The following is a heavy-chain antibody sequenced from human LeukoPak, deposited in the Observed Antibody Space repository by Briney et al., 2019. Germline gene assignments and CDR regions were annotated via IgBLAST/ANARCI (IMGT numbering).Heavy chain of an antibody. V-gene: IGHV1-69*04. Sequence: SVKVSCKPFGGIVSRYAISWVRQAPGQGLEWMGRIIPILGIANYAQKFHGRVTITAHISTSTAYVELSSLRSEDTAVYYCASASEMATMSADDYWGQGTLVTVSS. CDR3: ASASEMATMSADDY. D-gene: IGHD5-24*01. CDR1: GGIVSRYA. CDR2: IIPILGIA. J-gene: IGHJ4*02.